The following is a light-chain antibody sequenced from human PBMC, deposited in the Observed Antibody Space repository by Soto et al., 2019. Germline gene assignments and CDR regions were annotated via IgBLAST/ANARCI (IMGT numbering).Light chain of an antibody. CDR1: QSISGT. J-gene: IGKJ1*01. Sequence: EIVMSQSPSTLSVSPGGRATLSCRASQSISGTLAWYQQKPGQAPRLLIYGASTRATSFPARFSGSGSGTDFTLTISSLQSEDFAVYYCQQYNNWPWTFGQGTKVDIK. CDR2: GAS. CDR3: QQYNNWPWT. V-gene: IGKV3-15*01.